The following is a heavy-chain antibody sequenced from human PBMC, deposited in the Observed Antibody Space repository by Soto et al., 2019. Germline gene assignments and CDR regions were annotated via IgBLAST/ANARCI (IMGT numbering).Heavy chain of an antibody. CDR3: AKGATIFGVVIPDY. CDR1: GFTFRTYG. CDR2: ILYDGSKE. D-gene: IGHD3-3*01. V-gene: IGHV3-30*18. J-gene: IGHJ4*02. Sequence: GGSLRLSCEASGFTFRTYGMHWVRQAPGKGLEWLAIILYDGSKEYYPDSVKGRFTISRDNTKNTLYLQVNSLRPEDTAVYYCAKGATIFGVVIPDYWGQGTLVTVSS.